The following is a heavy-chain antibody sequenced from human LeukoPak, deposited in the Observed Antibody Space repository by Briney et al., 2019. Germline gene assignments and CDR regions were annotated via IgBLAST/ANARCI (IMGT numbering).Heavy chain of an antibody. CDR1: GFTFSSSA. Sequence: GTSVKVSCKASGFTFSSSAVQWVRQARGQRLEWIGWIVVGSGKTNYAQKFQERVTITRDMSTSTAYMELSSLRSEDTAVYYCAADGDILTGYYKFDYWGQGTLVTASS. D-gene: IGHD3-9*01. V-gene: IGHV1-58*01. CDR2: IVVGSGKT. CDR3: AADGDILTGYYKFDY. J-gene: IGHJ4*02.